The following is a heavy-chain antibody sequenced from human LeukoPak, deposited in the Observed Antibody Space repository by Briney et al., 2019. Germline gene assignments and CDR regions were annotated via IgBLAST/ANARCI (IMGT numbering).Heavy chain of an antibody. D-gene: IGHD6-19*01. V-gene: IGHV3-30*02. CDR1: GFTFSNYG. CDR3: AKGYSSGWDTNIDY. CDR2: IRCDGSNK. J-gene: IGHJ4*02. Sequence: GGSLRLSCAASGFTFSNYGMHWVRQAPGRGLEWVAFIRCDGSNKYYTDSVKGRFTISRDNSKNTLYLQMNSLRTEDTAVYYCAKGYSSGWDTNIDYWGQGTLVTVSS.